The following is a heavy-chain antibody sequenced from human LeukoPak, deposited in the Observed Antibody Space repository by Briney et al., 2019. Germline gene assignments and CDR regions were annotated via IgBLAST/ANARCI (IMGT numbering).Heavy chain of an antibody. J-gene: IGHJ4*02. CDR2: IKEDGSSQ. CDR1: GFTFSSYA. CDR3: VKDSGWFHFDS. Sequence: GRSLRLSCAASGFTFSSYAMHWVRQAPGKGLEWVGHIKEDGSSQNYADSVKGRFTISRDNAKSSLHLQMNGLRAEDTAMYYCVKDSGWFHFDSWGQGTLVTVSS. V-gene: IGHV3-7*03. D-gene: IGHD6-19*01.